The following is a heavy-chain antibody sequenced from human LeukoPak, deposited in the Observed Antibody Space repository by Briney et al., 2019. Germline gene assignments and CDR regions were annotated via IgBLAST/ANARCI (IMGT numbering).Heavy chain of an antibody. CDR1: GCSISSYY. CDR2: IYYSGST. CDR3: ARGKLRYFDWLPLPDY. J-gene: IGHJ4*02. V-gene: IGHV4-59*01. D-gene: IGHD3-9*01. Sequence: PSETLSLTCTVSGCSISSYYWSWIRQPPGKGLEWIGYIYYSGSTNYNPSLKSRVTISVDTSKNQFSLKLSSVTAADTAVYYCARGKLRYFDWLPLPDYWGQGTLVTVSS.